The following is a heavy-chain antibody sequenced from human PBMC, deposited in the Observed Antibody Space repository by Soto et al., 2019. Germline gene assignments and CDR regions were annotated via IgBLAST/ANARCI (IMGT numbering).Heavy chain of an antibody. CDR1: GFTFDDYA. J-gene: IGHJ3*02. V-gene: IGHV3-9*01. D-gene: IGHD3-3*01. Sequence: PVGSLRLSCAASGFTFDDYAMHWVRQAPGKGLEWVSGISWNSGSIGYADSVKGRFTISRDNAKNSLYLQMNSLRAEDTALYYCAKDITFFGLAFDIWGQGTMVTVSS. CDR3: AKDITFFGLAFDI. CDR2: ISWNSGSI.